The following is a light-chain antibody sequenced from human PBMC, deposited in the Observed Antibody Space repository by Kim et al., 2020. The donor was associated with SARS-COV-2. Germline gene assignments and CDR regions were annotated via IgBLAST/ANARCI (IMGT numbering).Light chain of an antibody. CDR2: DAS. J-gene: IGKJ4*01. V-gene: IGKV1-5*01. Sequence: ASVWDRVTITFRDSQSISRWLALYQQKPEKAPNLLIYDASSLESGVPSRFSGSGSGTEITLTISSLQPDDFATYYCQQYNSYPLTFGGGTKVDIK. CDR1: QSISRW. CDR3: QQYNSYPLT.